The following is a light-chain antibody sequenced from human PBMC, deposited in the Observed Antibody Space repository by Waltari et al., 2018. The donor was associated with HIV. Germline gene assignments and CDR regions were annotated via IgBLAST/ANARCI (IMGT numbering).Light chain of an antibody. J-gene: IGLJ2*01. CDR2: AVT. CDR1: SSDVGSYKL. V-gene: IGLV2-23*02. CDR3: CSYASYSTFHVV. Sequence: QSALTQPASVSGSPGQSIAISCTGASSDVGSYKLVSWYQQHPGKAPKLMIYAVTKRPSGVSDRFSGSKSGNTASLTFSGLQAEDEADYYCCSYASYSTFHVVFGGGTKLTVL.